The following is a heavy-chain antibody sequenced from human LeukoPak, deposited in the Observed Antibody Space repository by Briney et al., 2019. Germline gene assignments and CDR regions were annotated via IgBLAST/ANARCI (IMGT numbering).Heavy chain of an antibody. Sequence: PSETLSLTCAVSGYSISSGYYWGWIRQPPGKGLEWIGSIYHSGSTYYNPSLKSRVTISVDTSKNQFSLKLSSVTAADTAVYYCATWGGGSHREDDVGYYFDYWGQGTLVTVSS. CDR2: IYHSGST. V-gene: IGHV4-38-2*01. CDR3: ATWGGGSHREDDVGYYFDY. J-gene: IGHJ4*02. CDR1: GYSISSGYY. D-gene: IGHD3-16*01.